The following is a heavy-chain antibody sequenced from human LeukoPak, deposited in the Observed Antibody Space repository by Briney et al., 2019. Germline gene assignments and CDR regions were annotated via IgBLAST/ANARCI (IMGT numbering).Heavy chain of an antibody. CDR1: GFTFSSYA. CDR3: ANDYGGNIGGP. Sequence: GGSLRLSCAASGFTFSSYAMSWVRQAPGKGLEFVSAMSGSGGSTYYADSVKGRFTISRDNSKNTLYLKMNSLRAEDTAVYYCANDYGGNIGGPWGQGTLVTVSS. J-gene: IGHJ5*02. D-gene: IGHD4-23*01. CDR2: MSGSGGST. V-gene: IGHV3-23*01.